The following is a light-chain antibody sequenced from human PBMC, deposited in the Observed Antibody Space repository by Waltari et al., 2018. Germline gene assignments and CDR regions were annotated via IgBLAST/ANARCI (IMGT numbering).Light chain of an antibody. V-gene: IGLV2-23*02. J-gene: IGLJ1*01. CDR3: CSFAGYGIYV. CDR2: EIS. Sequence: QSALTQPASVSGSPGQSITISCPAVNSNVDILHLVSWYQHHPGRNPRLLIYEISQRPSVISNRFSGSKSGNTASLTISGLQPEDEADYFCCSFAGYGIYVFGSGTQVSVL. CDR1: NSNVDILHL.